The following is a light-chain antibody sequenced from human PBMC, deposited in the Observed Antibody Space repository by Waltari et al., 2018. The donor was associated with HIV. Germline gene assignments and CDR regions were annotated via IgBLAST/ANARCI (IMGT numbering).Light chain of an antibody. CDR2: DKN. CDR1: SLRTHY. V-gene: IGLV3-19*01. J-gene: IGLJ2*01. Sequence: SSELPQAPAVSVALGPTVSITCQGDSLRTHYPTCYQPKPGQAPLLVIFDKNNRPSGIPDRFSGSSSGNTASLTITGTQAEDEGDYYCNSRDKSGNFVVFGGGTKLTVL. CDR3: NSRDKSGNFVV.